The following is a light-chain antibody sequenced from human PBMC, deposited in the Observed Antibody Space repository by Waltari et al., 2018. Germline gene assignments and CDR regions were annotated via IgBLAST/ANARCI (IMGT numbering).Light chain of an antibody. Sequence: DIVMTQSPDSLAVSLGERATINCKSSQSLLYSSNNKNNLAWYQQKPGQPPKLLIYLASTRESGVPDRFSGSGSGIHFTLTISSLQAEDVAVYYCQQYYNTPRTFGQGTKVEIK. CDR3: QQYYNTPRT. CDR1: QSLLYSSNNKNN. J-gene: IGKJ1*01. CDR2: LAS. V-gene: IGKV4-1*01.